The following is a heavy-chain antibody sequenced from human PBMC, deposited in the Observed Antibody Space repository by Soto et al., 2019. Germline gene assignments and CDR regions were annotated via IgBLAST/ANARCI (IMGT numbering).Heavy chain of an antibody. CDR3: VTDRLV. CDR2: IKSKTDGRTT. D-gene: IGHD2-2*01. J-gene: IGHJ4*02. V-gene: IGHV3-15*01. CDR1: GFTFTNAW. Sequence: EVQLVESGGGLVKPGGSLRLSCAASGFTFTNAWMNWVRQAPGKGLESIGRIKSKTDGRTTDYTAPVKGRVIISRDDSKNALFLQMSSLQIEDTAVYYCVTDRLVWGQGTLVTVFS.